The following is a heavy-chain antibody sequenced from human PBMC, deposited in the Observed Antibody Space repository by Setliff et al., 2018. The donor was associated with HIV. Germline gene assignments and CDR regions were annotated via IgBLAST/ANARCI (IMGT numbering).Heavy chain of an antibody. Sequence: PSETLSLTCSISGGSVTSYLWHWFRQPPGKGLGWIGYIYYTGITDNNPSLEGRVTISVDTSKNQVSLRLKSVTTADTAVYYCARELYGGNSRPFDYWGQGALVNVSS. J-gene: IGHJ4*02. V-gene: IGHV4-59*02. CDR2: IYYTGIT. CDR3: ARELYGGNSRPFDY. D-gene: IGHD2-21*02. CDR1: GGSVTSYL.